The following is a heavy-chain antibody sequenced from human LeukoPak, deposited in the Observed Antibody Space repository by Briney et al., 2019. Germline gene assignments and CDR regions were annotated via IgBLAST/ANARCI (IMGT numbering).Heavy chain of an antibody. CDR3: AKSNTESQTTVGN. V-gene: IGHV3-33*06. CDR1: GFSFNTYG. J-gene: IGHJ4*02. D-gene: IGHD1-14*01. CDR2: VWSDGSNR. Sequence: GGSLRLSCAASGFSFNTYGMHWVRQAPGKGLEWIAVVWSDGSNRFYADSVEGRFTISRDNSKNTLYLQMNSLRAQNTAVYYCAKSNTESQTTVGNWGQGTLVSVSS.